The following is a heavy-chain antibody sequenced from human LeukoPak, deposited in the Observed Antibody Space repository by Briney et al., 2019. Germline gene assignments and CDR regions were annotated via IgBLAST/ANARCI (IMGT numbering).Heavy chain of an antibody. V-gene: IGHV4-59*01. CDR2: IYYTGST. CDR3: ARDLGGSFDY. J-gene: IGHJ4*02. CDR1: GGSISGDY. D-gene: IGHD1-26*01. Sequence: SETLSLTCTVSGGSISGDYWSWIRQPPGKGLEWIGYIYYTGSTNYNPSLKSRVTISVDTSKNQFSLKLSSVTAADTAVYYCARDLGGSFDYWGQGTLGTVSS.